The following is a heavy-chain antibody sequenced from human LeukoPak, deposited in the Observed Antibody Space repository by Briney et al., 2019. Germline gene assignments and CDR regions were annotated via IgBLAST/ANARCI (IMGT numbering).Heavy chain of an antibody. CDR3: RGQLVRYYYYYMDV. CDR1: GGSFSGYY. Sequence: PSETLSLTCAVYGGSFSGYYWSWIRQPPGKGLEWIGEINHSGSTNYNPSLKSRVTISVDTSKNQFSLKLSSVTAADTAVYYCRGQLVRYYYYYMDVWGKGTTVTVSS. V-gene: IGHV4-34*01. CDR2: INHSGST. D-gene: IGHD6-6*01. J-gene: IGHJ6*03.